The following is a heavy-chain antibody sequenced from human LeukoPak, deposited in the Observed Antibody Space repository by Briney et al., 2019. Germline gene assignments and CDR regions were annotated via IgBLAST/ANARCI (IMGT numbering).Heavy chain of an antibody. CDR3: AQYQLLYCFQH. Sequence: SGGSLRLSCAASGFTFSSYWMSWVRQAPGKGLEWVANIKQDGSEKYYVDSVKGRFTISRDNAKNSLYLQMNSLRAEDTAVYYCAQYQLLYCFQHWGQRTLVTVSS. CDR1: GFTFSSYW. D-gene: IGHD2-2*02. J-gene: IGHJ1*01. V-gene: IGHV3-7*01. CDR2: IKQDGSEK.